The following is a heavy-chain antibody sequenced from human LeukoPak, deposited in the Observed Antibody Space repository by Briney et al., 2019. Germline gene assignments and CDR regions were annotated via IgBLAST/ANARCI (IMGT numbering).Heavy chain of an antibody. CDR3: ARRIAAAGPIDY. CDR1: GYTFTGYY. V-gene: IGHV1-2*02. J-gene: IGHJ4*02. Sequence: ASVKVSCKASGYTFTGYYMHWVRQAPGQGLEWMGWINPNSGGTNYAQKFQGRVTMTRDTSISTAYMELSRLRSDDTAVYYGARRIAAAGPIDYWGQGTLVTVSS. CDR2: INPNSGGT. D-gene: IGHD6-13*01.